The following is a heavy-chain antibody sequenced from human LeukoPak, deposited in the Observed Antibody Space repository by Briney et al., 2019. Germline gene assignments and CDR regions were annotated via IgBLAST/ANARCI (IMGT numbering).Heavy chain of an antibody. CDR1: GFTFRDHY. V-gene: IGHV3-11*01. Sequence: GGSLTLSCVVSGFTFRDHYIAWIRQAPGQGLEWIAYIGTRGRPLYFADSVKGRISASRDDGLSSLFLQMEGLTVEDTAIYYCARRALGPIGAFDHWGQGALVRVSS. CDR2: IGTRGRPL. J-gene: IGHJ4*02. D-gene: IGHD3-10*01. CDR3: ARRALGPIGAFDH.